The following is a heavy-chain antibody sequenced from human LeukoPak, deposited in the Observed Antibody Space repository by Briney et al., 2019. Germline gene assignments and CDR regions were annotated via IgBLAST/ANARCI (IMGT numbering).Heavy chain of an antibody. CDR3: ARGGSTFFFDY. CDR1: GGSISSYY. D-gene: IGHD2/OR15-2a*01. J-gene: IGHJ4*02. V-gene: IGHV4-59*01. CDR2: IYYSGST. Sequence: SETLSLTCTVSGGSISSYYWSWIRQPPGKGLEWIGYIYYSGSTNYNPSLKSRVTISIDTSKNQFSLKLSSVTAADTAVYYCARGGSTFFFDYWGRGTLVTVSS.